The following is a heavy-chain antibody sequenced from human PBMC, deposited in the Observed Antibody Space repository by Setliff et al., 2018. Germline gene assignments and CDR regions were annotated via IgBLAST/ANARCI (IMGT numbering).Heavy chain of an antibody. J-gene: IGHJ4*02. D-gene: IGHD2-8*02. V-gene: IGHV1-3*01. CDR2: IHAGSSNT. CDR1: GYSFSSNA. Sequence: ASVKVSCKASGYSFSSNAFHWVRQAPGQTLEWMGWIHAGSSNTLYSQRFQDRITISRDTSATTVHMELSSLRSDDTAVYYCARMSTSGPHYDYWGQGTLFTVSS. CDR3: ARMSTSGPHYDY.